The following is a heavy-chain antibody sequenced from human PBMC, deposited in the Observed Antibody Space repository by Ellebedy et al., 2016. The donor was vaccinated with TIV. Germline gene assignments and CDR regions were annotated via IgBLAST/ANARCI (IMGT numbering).Heavy chain of an antibody. CDR1: GFTVSSNY. CDR3: ASRIVVVTEFDYYYYYGMDV. D-gene: IGHD3-22*01. Sequence: GESLKISCAASGFTVSSNYMSWVRQAPGKGLEWVSVIYSGGSTYYADSVKGRFTISRDNSKNTLYLQMNSLRAEDTAVYYCASRIVVVTEFDYYYYYGMDVWGQGTTVTVSS. V-gene: IGHV3-53*01. J-gene: IGHJ6*02. CDR2: IYSGGST.